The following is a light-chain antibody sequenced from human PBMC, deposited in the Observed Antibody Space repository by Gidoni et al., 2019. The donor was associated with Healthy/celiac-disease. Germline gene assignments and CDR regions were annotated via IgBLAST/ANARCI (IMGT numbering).Light chain of an antibody. CDR1: QSISSY. CDR2: AAS. CDR3: QQSYSTPYT. J-gene: IGKJ2*01. V-gene: IGKV1-39*01. Sequence: DFQLTPSPSSLSASVGDRFTITCRASQSISSYLNWYQQKPGKAPKLLIYAASSLQSGVPSRFSGSGSGTDFTLTISSLQPEDFATYYCQQSYSTPYTFGQGTKLEIK.